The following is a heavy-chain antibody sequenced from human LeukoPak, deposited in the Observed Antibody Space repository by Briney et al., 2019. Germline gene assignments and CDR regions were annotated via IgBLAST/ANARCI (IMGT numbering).Heavy chain of an antibody. CDR1: GFTFSSYG. CDR3: ATKAVAGDYYYYGMDV. V-gene: IGHV3-33*01. J-gene: IGHJ6*02. CDR2: IWYDGSNK. D-gene: IGHD6-19*01. Sequence: GGSLRLSCAASGFTFSSYGMHWVRQAPGKGLEWVAVIWYDGSNKYYADSVKGRFTISRDNSKNTLYLQMNSLRADDTAVYYCATKAVAGDYYYYGMDVWGQGATVTVSS.